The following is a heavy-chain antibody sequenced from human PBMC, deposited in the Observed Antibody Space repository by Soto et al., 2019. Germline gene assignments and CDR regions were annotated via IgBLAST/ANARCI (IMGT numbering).Heavy chain of an antibody. CDR1: GFTFSSYA. CDR3: ARAQMVRGVIVYFDY. D-gene: IGHD3-10*01. CDR2: ISYDGSNK. V-gene: IGHV3-30-3*01. Sequence: QVQLVESGGGVVQPGRSLRLSCAASGFTFSSYAMHWVHQAPGKGLEWVAVISYDGSNKYYADSVKGRFTISRDNSKNTLYLQMNSLRAEDTAVYYCARAQMVRGVIVYFDYWGQGTLVTVSS. J-gene: IGHJ4*02.